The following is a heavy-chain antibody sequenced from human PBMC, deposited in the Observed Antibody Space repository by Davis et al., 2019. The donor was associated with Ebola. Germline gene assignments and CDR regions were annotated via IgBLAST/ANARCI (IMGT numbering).Heavy chain of an antibody. J-gene: IGHJ4*02. Sequence: ASVKVSCKASGYTFTGYYMHWVRQAPGQGLEWMGWINPNSGGTNYAQKFQGRVTMTRDTSISTAYMELSRLRSDDTAVYYCARDRGRDGYIGYWGQGTLVTVSS. CDR3: ARDRGRDGYIGY. CDR1: GYTFTGYY. D-gene: IGHD5-24*01. V-gene: IGHV1-2*02. CDR2: INPNSGGT.